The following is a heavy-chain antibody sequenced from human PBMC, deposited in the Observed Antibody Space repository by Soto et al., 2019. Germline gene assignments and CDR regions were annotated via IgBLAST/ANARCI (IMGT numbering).Heavy chain of an antibody. CDR1: GGSFRGYY. D-gene: IGHD3-10*01. J-gene: IGHJ6*02. Sequence: SETLSLTCAVYGGSFRGYYWSWIRQPPGKGLEWIGEINHSGSTNYNPSLKSRVTISVDTSKNQFSLKLSSVSAADTAVYYCATGRGVRGVIITTYYYYGLDVWGQGTTVTVSS. V-gene: IGHV4-34*01. CDR2: INHSGST. CDR3: ATGRGVRGVIITTYYYYGLDV.